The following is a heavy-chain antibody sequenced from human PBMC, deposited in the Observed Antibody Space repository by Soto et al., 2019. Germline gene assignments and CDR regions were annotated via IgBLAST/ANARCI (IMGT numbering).Heavy chain of an antibody. CDR3: ARVEDIVAVPAAISYYYGMDV. J-gene: IGHJ6*02. CDR1: GFTFSSYE. V-gene: IGHV3-48*03. CDR2: ISSSGSTI. D-gene: IGHD2-2*02. Sequence: GSLRLSCAASGFTFSSYEMNWVRQAPGKGLEWASYISSSGSTIYYADSVKGRFTISRDNAKNSLYLQMNGLRAEDTAVYYCARVEDIVAVPAAISYYYGMDVWGQGTTVTVSS.